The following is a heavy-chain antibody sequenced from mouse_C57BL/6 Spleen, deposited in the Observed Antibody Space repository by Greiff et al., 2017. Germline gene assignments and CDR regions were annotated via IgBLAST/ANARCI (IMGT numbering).Heavy chain of an antibody. J-gene: IGHJ1*03. CDR2: INPNNGGT. V-gene: IGHV1-26*01. D-gene: IGHD1-1*01. Sequence: EVQLQQSGPELVKPGASVQISCKASGYTFTDYYMNWVKQSHGKSLEWIGDINPNNGGTSYNQKFKGKATLTVDKSSSPAYMELRSLTSEDSAVYYCASSSPDWYFDVWGTGTTVTVSS. CDR3: ASSSPDWYFDV. CDR1: GYTFTDYY.